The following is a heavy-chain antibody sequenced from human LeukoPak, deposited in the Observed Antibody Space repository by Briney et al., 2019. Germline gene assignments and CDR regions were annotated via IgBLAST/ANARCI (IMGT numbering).Heavy chain of an antibody. J-gene: IGHJ6*03. CDR2: INPNSGGT. D-gene: IGHD4-23*01. Sequence: GASVKVSCKASGYTFTGYYMHWVRQAPGQGLEWMGWINPNSGGTNYAQKFQGRVTMTRDTPISTAYMELTRLRSDDTAVYYCARDAKLSNYVDVWGKGTTVTVSS. V-gene: IGHV1-2*02. CDR3: ARDAKLSNYVDV. CDR1: GYTFTGYY.